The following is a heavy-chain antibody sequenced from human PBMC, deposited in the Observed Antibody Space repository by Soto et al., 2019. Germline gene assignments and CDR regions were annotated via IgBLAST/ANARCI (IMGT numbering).Heavy chain of an antibody. Sequence: VQLLESGGGLVRPGGSLRLSCAASRFTFSSYDINWVRQATGQGLEWMGWMNPNSGNTGYAQKFQGRVTMTRNTSISTAYMGLSSLRSEETGVDYCAGGGGGGMGLDVWGQGTTVTVSS. CDR2: MNPNSGNT. V-gene: IGHV1-8*01. D-gene: IGHD3-16*01. CDR3: AGGGGGGMGLDV. CDR1: RFTFSSYD. J-gene: IGHJ6*02.